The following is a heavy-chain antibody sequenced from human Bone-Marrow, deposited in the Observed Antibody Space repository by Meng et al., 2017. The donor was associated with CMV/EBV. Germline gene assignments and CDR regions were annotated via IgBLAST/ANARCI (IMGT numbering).Heavy chain of an antibody. Sequence: SETLSRTCTVPGGSVSSGSYYWSWIRQPPGKGLEWIGYIYYSGSTNYNPSLKSRVTISVDTSKNQISLKLSSVTAADTAVYYCARVALYYYGSGSPLPETNYYYGMDVWGQGTTVTVSS. CDR2: IYYSGST. D-gene: IGHD3-10*01. J-gene: IGHJ6*02. V-gene: IGHV4-61*01. CDR1: GGSVSSGSYY. CDR3: ARVALYYYGSGSPLPETNYYYGMDV.